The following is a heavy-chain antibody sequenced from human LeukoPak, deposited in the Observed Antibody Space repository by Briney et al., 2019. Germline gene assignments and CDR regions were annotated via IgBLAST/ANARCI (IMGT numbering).Heavy chain of an antibody. D-gene: IGHD2-15*01. Sequence: GGSLRLSCAASGFTFSSYAMHWVRQAPGKGLEYVSAISSNGGSTYYANSVKGRFTISRDNSKNTLYLQMGSLRAEDMAVYYCARDQDIVVVVAAATYYYYYMDVWGKGTTVTVSS. J-gene: IGHJ6*03. V-gene: IGHV3-64*01. CDR3: ARDQDIVVVVAAATYYYYYMDV. CDR1: GFTFSSYA. CDR2: ISSNGGST.